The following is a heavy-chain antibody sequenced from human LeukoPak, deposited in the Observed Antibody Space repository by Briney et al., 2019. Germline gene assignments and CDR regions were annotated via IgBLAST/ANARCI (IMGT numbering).Heavy chain of an antibody. V-gene: IGHV1-8*01. CDR1: GYTFPSYD. CDR2: MNPNSGNT. D-gene: IGHD3-22*01. CDR3: ARQITMTDY. J-gene: IGHJ4*02. Sequence: ASVQVSCKHSGYTFPSYDINWVRQAPGQGLEWMGWMNPNSGNTGYAQKFQGRVTMTRNTSISTAYMELSSLRSEDTAVYYCARQITMTDYWGQGTLVTVSS.